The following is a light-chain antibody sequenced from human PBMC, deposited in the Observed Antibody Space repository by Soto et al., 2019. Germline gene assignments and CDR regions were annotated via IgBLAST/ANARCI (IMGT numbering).Light chain of an antibody. CDR3: CSYEGRSTYV. CDR2: EGS. Sequence: QSALPQPASVSGSPGQSITISCTGTSSDVGSYNLVSWYQQHPGKAPKLMIYEGSKRPSGVSNRFSGSKSGNTASLTISGLQAEDEADDYCCSYEGRSTYVFGTGTKVTAL. V-gene: IGLV2-23*01. J-gene: IGLJ1*01. CDR1: SSDVGSYNL.